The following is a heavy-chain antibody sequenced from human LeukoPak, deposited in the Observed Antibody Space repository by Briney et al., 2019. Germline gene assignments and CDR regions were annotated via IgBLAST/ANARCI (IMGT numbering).Heavy chain of an antibody. D-gene: IGHD3-16*01. Sequence: SQTLSLTCTVSGGSTTTYYWNWIRQAPRKGLEWIGYIHYTGSTTYNNYHPSLKSRVTISLDTSKNQFSLKLHSVTPADTAVYFCARAPPRGGWFDPWGRGTVVTVP. CDR1: GGSTTTYY. V-gene: IGHV4-59*13. CDR2: IHYTGSTTYN. CDR3: ARAPPRGGWFDP. J-gene: IGHJ5*02.